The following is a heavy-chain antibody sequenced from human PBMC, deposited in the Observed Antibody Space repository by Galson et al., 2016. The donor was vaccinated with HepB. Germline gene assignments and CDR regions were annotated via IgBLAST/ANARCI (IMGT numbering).Heavy chain of an antibody. D-gene: IGHD3-3*01. V-gene: IGHV4-59*01. J-gene: IGHJ3*02. CDR1: GGSISSYY. CDR2: ISYSGST. CDR3: ARQIRFSGAFDI. Sequence: ETLSLTCTVSGGSISSYYWSWIRQPPGKGLEWIGYISYSGSTNYNPSLKSRVTISVDTSKNQFSLRLSSVTAADTAVYYCARQIRFSGAFDIWGQGTMVTVSS.